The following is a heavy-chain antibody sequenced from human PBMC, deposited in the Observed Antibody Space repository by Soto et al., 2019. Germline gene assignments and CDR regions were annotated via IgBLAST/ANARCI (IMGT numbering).Heavy chain of an antibody. J-gene: IGHJ4*02. Sequence: QVQVVQSGTEVKKPGASVKVSCKSSGYNLVNYGISWMRHAPGQGLEWMGWVSGYSGSTAYPQNFQCRVTMTTETSTNTAYMELRNLRSDDTAMYYCTRDVSGYYMDYWGQGTLVTVSS. CDR1: GYNLVNYG. CDR2: VSGYSGST. D-gene: IGHD3-22*01. CDR3: TRDVSGYYMDY. V-gene: IGHV1-18*01.